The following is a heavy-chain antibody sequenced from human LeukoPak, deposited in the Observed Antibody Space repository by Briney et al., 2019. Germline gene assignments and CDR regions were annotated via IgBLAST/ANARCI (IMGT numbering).Heavy chain of an antibody. CDR1: GGSFSAYY. Sequence: SETLSLTCAVYGGSFSAYYWSWIRQPPGKGLEWIGEINHSGSTNYNPSLKSRVTISVDTSKNQFSLKLSSVTAADTAVYYCAKDPLEWLPGNYMDVWGKGTTVTVSS. CDR2: INHSGST. V-gene: IGHV4-34*01. J-gene: IGHJ6*03. CDR3: AKDPLEWLPGNYMDV. D-gene: IGHD3-3*01.